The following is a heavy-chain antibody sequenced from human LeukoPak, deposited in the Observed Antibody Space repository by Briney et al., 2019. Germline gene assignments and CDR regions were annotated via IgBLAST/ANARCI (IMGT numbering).Heavy chain of an antibody. CDR1: GYTFTSYY. V-gene: IGHV1-46*01. Sequence: ASVKVSCKASGYTFTSYYMHWVRQAPGQGLEWMGIINPSGGSTSYAQRFQGRVTMTRDTSTSTVYMELSSLRSGDTAVYYCARDPTYGPGSTNWFDPWGQGTLVTVSS. CDR2: INPSGGST. J-gene: IGHJ5*02. D-gene: IGHD3-10*01. CDR3: ARDPTYGPGSTNWFDP.